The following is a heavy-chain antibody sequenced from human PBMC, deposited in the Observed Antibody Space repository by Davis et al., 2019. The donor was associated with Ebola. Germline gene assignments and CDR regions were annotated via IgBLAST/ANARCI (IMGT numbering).Heavy chain of an antibody. CDR3: VTDKHYYYYYGMDV. V-gene: IGHV4-59*01. J-gene: IGHJ6*04. CDR1: GTSITNYN. Sequence: SETLSLTCTVSGTSITNYNWGWVRQSPRKGLEWIAYMYTDGVTNSNPSLKSRVTISVDTSKKQFSLKLSSVTTADTGVYYCVTDKHYYYYYGMDVWGKGTTVTVSS. CDR2: MYTDGVT.